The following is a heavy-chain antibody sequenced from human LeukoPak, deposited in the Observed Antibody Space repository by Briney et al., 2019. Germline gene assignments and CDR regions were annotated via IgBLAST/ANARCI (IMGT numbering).Heavy chain of an antibody. D-gene: IGHD3-16*01. CDR3: VTGHYDSRMYFDL. Sequence: PGGSLRLSCTASGLTFSTYWVHRVRQAPGKGLVWVSQIKFDGSLASYADSVKGRFTISRDNAKNTLYLQMNTLGTEDTAVYYCVTGHYDSRMYFDLWGRGTLVTVSS. CDR2: IKFDGSLA. V-gene: IGHV3-74*01. CDR1: GLTFSTYW. J-gene: IGHJ2*01.